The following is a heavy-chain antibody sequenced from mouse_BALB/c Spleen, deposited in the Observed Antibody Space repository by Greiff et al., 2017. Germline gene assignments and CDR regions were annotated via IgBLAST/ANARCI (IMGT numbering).Heavy chain of an antibody. D-gene: IGHD2-4*01. CDR2: IAPGSGST. J-gene: IGHJ2*01. CDR1: GYTFTSYW. CDR3: ARNYDYYFDY. Sequence: DLVKPGASVKLSCKASGYTFTSYWINWIKQRPGQGLEWIGRIAPGSGSTYYNEMFKGKATLTVDTSSSTAYIQLSSLSSEDSAVYFCARNYDYYFDYWGQGTTLTVSS. V-gene: IGHV1S41*01.